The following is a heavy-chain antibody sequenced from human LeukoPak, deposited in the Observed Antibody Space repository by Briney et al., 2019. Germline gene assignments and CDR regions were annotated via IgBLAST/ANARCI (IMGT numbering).Heavy chain of an antibody. D-gene: IGHD3-16*02. CDR2: IYYSGST. J-gene: IGHJ5*02. CDR3: ARVTYDYVWGSYRAFDP. CDR1: GGSISSYY. Sequence: SETLSLTCTVSGGSISSYYWSWIRQPPGKGLEWIGYIYYSGSTNYNPSLKSRVTISVDTSKNQFSLKLSSVTAADTAVYYCARVTYDYVWGSYRAFDPWGQGTLVTVSS. V-gene: IGHV4-59*01.